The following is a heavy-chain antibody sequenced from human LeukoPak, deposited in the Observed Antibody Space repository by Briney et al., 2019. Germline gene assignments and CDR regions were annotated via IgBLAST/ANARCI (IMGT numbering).Heavy chain of an antibody. J-gene: IGHJ5*02. Sequence: GGSLRLSCAASGFTFSDYYMSWIRQAPGKGLEWVSYISSSGSTIYYADSVKGRFTISRDNAKNSLYLQMNSLRAEDTAVYYCARVAGPSGWFGELLNWFDPWGQGTLVTVSS. CDR2: ISSSGSTI. D-gene: IGHD3-10*01. V-gene: IGHV3-11*01. CDR1: GFTFSDYY. CDR3: ARVAGPSGWFGELLNWFDP.